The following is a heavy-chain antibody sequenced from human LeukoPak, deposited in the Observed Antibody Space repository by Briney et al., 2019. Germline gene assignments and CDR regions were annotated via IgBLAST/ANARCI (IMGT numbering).Heavy chain of an antibody. Sequence: GGSLRLSCAASEFTFSSYAMSWVRQAPGKGLEWVSAITGTGGSTYYADSVKGRFTISRDNSKNTLYLQMNSLRAEDTAVYYCAKVRGGYSYGYSDYWGQGTLVTVSS. D-gene: IGHD5-18*01. CDR1: EFTFSSYA. J-gene: IGHJ4*02. V-gene: IGHV3-23*01. CDR3: AKVRGGYSYGYSDY. CDR2: ITGTGGST.